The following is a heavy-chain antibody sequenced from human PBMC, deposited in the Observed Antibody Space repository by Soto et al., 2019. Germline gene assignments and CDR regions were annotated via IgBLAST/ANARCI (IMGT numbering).Heavy chain of an antibody. CDR1: GGSIIGFY. J-gene: IGHJ3*02. Sequence: PSEPRTLTYTVSGGSIIGFYWSWIRQPAGKGLEWIGRIHTSGSTNINPSLKSRVSLSVDTSRNQLSLTLTSVTAADTAAYYCARPQYFGEDGAFNIWGQGTVVTVSS. V-gene: IGHV4-4*07. D-gene: IGHD3-10*01. CDR3: ARPQYFGEDGAFNI. CDR2: IHTSGST.